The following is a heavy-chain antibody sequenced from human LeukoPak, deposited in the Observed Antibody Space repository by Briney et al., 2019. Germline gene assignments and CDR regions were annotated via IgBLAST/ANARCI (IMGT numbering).Heavy chain of an antibody. D-gene: IGHD2-15*01. CDR3: ARVRGRGVVAATTLFDY. CDR2: IIPILGIA. J-gene: IGHJ4*02. V-gene: IGHV1-69*04. CDR1: GGTFSSYA. Sequence: GASVKVSCKASGGTFSSYAISWVRQAPGQGLEWMGRIIPILGIANYAQKFQGRVTITADKSTSTAYMELSSLRSEDTAVYYCARVRGRGVVAATTLFDYWGQGTLVTVSS.